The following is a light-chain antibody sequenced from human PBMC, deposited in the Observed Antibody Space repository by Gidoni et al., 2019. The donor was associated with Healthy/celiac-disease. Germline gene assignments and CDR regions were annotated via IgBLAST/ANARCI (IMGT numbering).Light chain of an antibody. V-gene: IGLV3-21*03. CDR3: QVWDSSSDHPV. CDR2: DDS. J-gene: IGLJ2*01. Sequence: SYGLTEPPSVSVARGKTARITCRGNNIGSKSVHWYQQKPGQALVLVVYDDSDRPSGIPERFSGSNSGNTATRTISRVEAGDEADYYCQVWDSSSDHPVFGGGTKLTVL. CDR1: NIGSKS.